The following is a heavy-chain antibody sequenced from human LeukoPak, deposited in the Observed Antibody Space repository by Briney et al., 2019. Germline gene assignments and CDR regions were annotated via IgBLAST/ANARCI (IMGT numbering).Heavy chain of an antibody. D-gene: IGHD2-2*01. CDR3: ARDLSVVVPAAILGSWFDP. CDR1: GGTFSSYA. V-gene: IGHV1-69*13. J-gene: IGHJ5*02. Sequence: GASVKVSCKASGGTFSSYAISWVRQAPGQGLEWMGGIIPIFGTANYAQKLQGRVTITADESTSTAYMELSSLRSEDTAVYYCARDLSVVVPAAILGSWFDPWGQGTLVTVSS. CDR2: IIPIFGTA.